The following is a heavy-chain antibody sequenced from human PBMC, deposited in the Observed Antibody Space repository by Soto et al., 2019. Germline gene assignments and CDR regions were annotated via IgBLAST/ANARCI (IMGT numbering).Heavy chain of an antibody. V-gene: IGHV1-69*01. Sequence: QVQLVQSGAEVKKPESSVKVSCKDSGGTFSSYAISWVRQAPGQGLEWMGGIIPIFGTANYAQKFQGRVTITADESTSTAYMELSSLRSEDTAVYYCARALVEMATTDAFDIWGQGTMVTVSS. CDR3: ARALVEMATTDAFDI. CDR1: GGTFSSYA. CDR2: IIPIFGTA. J-gene: IGHJ3*02. D-gene: IGHD5-12*01.